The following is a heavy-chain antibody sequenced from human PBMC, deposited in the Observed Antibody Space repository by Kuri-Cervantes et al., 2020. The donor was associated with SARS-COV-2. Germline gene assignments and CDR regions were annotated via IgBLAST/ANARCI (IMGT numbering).Heavy chain of an antibody. V-gene: IGHV1-2*06. CDR2: INPNSGGT. D-gene: IGHD3-3*01. J-gene: IGHJ2*01. CDR1: GYTFTGYY. Sequence: ASVKVSCKASGYTFTGYYMHWVRQAPGQGLEWMGRINPNSGGTNYAQKFQGRVTMTGDTSISTAYMELSRLRSDDTAVYYCARGYTIFGVVGYFDLWGRGTLVTVSS. CDR3: ARGYTIFGVVGYFDL.